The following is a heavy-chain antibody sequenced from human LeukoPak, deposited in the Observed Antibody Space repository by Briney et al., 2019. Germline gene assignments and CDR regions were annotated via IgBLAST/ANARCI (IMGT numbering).Heavy chain of an antibody. CDR3: ATDSSGFSY. CDR1: GFAFSSYG. J-gene: IGHJ4*02. V-gene: IGHV3-48*03. CDR2: ISSGGYTI. Sequence: PGGSLRLSCAASGFAFSSYGMHWVRQAPGKGLEWVSSISSGGYTIKYHAAVRGRFIISRHNANNSLYLQMNSLRGDDTASYYCATDSSGFSYWGQGILVAVSS. D-gene: IGHD3-22*01.